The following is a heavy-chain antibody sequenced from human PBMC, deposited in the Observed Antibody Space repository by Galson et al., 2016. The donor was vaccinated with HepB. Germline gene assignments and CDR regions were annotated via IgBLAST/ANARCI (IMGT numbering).Heavy chain of an antibody. CDR2: AGTAGDT. D-gene: IGHD5-18*01. V-gene: IGHV3-13*01. CDR3: ARADTVMGTYWNFDL. Sequence: SLRLSCAASGFTFSSYDMHWVRQPTGKGLEWVSGAGTAGDTYYPGSVKGRFTISRENAKNSLYLQMNSLRAGDTAVYDCARADTVMGTYWNFDLWGRGTLVTVSP. J-gene: IGHJ2*01. CDR1: GFTFSSYD.